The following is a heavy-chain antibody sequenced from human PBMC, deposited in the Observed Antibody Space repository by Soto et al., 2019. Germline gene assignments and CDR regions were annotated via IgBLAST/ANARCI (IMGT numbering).Heavy chain of an antibody. CDR1: GFIFRNYA. V-gene: IGHV3-23*01. CDR3: AKAVYTHGQPDC. CDR2: ISGSAGSR. Sequence: EVQLLESGGGLVQPGGSLRLSCAASGFIFRNYAMSWVRQAPGKGLEWVSAISGSAGSRYYADSVKGRFTISRGNSKNTRYLQMNSLRAEDTAVYYCAKAVYTHGQPDCCGQGTLVTVSS. J-gene: IGHJ4*02. D-gene: IGHD5-18*01.